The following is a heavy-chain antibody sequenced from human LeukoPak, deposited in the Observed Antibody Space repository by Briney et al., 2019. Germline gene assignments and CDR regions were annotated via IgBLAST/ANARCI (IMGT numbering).Heavy chain of an antibody. V-gene: IGHV1-18*01. J-gene: IGHJ5*02. D-gene: IGHD3-22*01. CDR3: ARGISFDSSGYDWFDP. CDR1: GYTLTSYG. Sequence: ASVKVSCKASGYTLTSYGISWVRQAPGQGLEWMGWISAYNGNTNYAQKLQGRVTMTTDTSTSTAYMELRSLRSDDTAVYYCARGISFDSSGYDWFDPWGQGTLVTVSS. CDR2: ISAYNGNT.